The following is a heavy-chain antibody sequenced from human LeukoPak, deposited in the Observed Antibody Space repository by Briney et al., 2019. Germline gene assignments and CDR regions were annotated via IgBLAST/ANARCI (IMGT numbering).Heavy chain of an antibody. CDR1: GYTFTSYG. CDR2: ISAYNGNT. J-gene: IGHJ3*02. D-gene: IGHD2-15*01. CDR3: ARDEDCSGGSCYPSIFDI. V-gene: IGHV1-18*01. Sequence: ASVKVSCKASGYTFTSYGISWVRQAPGQGLEWMGWISAYNGNTNYAQKLQGRVTMTTDTSTSTAYMELRSLRSDDTAVYYCARDEDCSGGSCYPSIFDIWGQGTMVTVSS.